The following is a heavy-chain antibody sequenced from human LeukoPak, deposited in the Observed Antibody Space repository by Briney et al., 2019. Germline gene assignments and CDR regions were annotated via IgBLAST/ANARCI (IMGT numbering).Heavy chain of an antibody. CDR1: GFTFSSYA. Sequence: GGSLRLSCAASGFTFSSYAMHWVRQAPGKGLEWVAVISYDGSNKYYADSVKGRFTISRDNSKNTLYLEMNSLRAEDTAVYYCARDHGGGSYFDYWGQGTLVTVSS. CDR2: ISYDGSNK. D-gene: IGHD2-15*01. J-gene: IGHJ4*02. V-gene: IGHV3-30*04. CDR3: ARDHGGGSYFDY.